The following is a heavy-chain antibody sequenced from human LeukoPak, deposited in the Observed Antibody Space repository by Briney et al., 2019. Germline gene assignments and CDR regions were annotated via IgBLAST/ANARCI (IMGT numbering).Heavy chain of an antibody. D-gene: IGHD3-3*01. CDR1: GFTFSDYY. Sequence: GGSLRLSCAASGFTFSDYYMSWIRQAPGKGLEWVSYISSSGSTIYYADSVKGRFTISRDNAKNSLYLQMNSLRAEDTAVYYCARDGVPITIFGVVIPYMDVWGKGTTVTVSS. J-gene: IGHJ6*03. V-gene: IGHV3-11*04. CDR3: ARDGVPITIFGVVIPYMDV. CDR2: ISSSGSTI.